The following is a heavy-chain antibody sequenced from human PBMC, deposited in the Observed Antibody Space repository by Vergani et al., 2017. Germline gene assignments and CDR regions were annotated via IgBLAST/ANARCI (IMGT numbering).Heavy chain of an antibody. J-gene: IGHJ6*03. CDR1: GFSLNTRGVS. CDR2: IYWNDDQ. V-gene: IGHV2-5*04. CDR3: VYKKTKCGTTGCFYPFYYYYCMDV. Sequence: QITLKESGPTLVKPTQTLTLTCTFSGFSLNTRGVSVAWIRQPPGKALDWLALIYWNDDQHYSPSLNNRVTITKDTSKDRVVLTMTNMDYVDTGTYYCVYKKTKCGTTGCFYPFYYYYCMDVWGKGTTVTVSS. D-gene: IGHD1-7*01.